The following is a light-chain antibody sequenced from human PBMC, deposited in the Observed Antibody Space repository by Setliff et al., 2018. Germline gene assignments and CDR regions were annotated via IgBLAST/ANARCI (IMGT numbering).Light chain of an antibody. CDR1: SSDVGAYSH. V-gene: IGLV2-14*01. CDR3: MSYTTIRTYV. Sequence: QSALTQPASVSGSPGQSITISCAGTSSDVGAYSHVSWYQQYPGKAPKLMISEVSNRPSGVSNRFSGSKSGNTASLTISGLQAEDEADYYCMSYTTIRTYVFGTGTKVTVL. CDR2: EVS. J-gene: IGLJ1*01.